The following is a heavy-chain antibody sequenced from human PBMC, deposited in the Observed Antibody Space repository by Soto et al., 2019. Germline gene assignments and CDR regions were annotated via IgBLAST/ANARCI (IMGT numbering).Heavy chain of an antibody. CDR2: ISSSSSYT. J-gene: IGHJ3*02. CDR1: GFTFSDYY. V-gene: IGHV3-11*06. Sequence: QVQLVESGGGLVKPGGSLRLSCAASGFTFSDYYMSWIRQAPGKGLEWVSYISSSSSYTNYADSVKGRFTISRDNAKNSLYLQMNSLRAEDTAVYYCARDRIAAAGHDAFDIWGQGTMVTVSS. D-gene: IGHD6-13*01. CDR3: ARDRIAAAGHDAFDI.